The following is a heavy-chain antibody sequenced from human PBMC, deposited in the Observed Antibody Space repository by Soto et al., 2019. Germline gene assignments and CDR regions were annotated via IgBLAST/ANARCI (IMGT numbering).Heavy chain of an antibody. CDR2: IYPGDSDT. Sequence: PGESLKISCKGSGYSFTSCWIGWVRQMPGKGLEWMGIIYPGDSDTRYSPSFQGQVTISADKSISTAYLQWSSLKASDTAMYYCAREHDFWSGYPPGGFDPWGQGTLVTVSS. CDR3: AREHDFWSGYPPGGFDP. D-gene: IGHD3-3*01. CDR1: GYSFTSCW. V-gene: IGHV5-51*01. J-gene: IGHJ5*02.